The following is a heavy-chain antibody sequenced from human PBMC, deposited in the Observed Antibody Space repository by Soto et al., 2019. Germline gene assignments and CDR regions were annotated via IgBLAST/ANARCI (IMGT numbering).Heavy chain of an antibody. Sequence: GWSLRLSCAASGFTFSSYAMSWVRQAPGKGLEWVSAISGSGGSTYYADSVKGRFTISRDNSKNTLYLQMNSLRAEDTAVYYCPKNDGPYSSPTKWFDPWGQGTLVTVSS. V-gene: IGHV3-23*01. J-gene: IGHJ5*02. D-gene: IGHD6-13*01. CDR3: PKNDGPYSSPTKWFDP. CDR2: ISGSGGST. CDR1: GFTFSSYA.